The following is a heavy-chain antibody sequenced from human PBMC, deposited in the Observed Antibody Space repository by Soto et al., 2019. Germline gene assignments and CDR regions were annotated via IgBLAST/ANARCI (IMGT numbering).Heavy chain of an antibody. D-gene: IGHD3-10*01. Sequence: QVQLLQSGAEMKKPGSSMNVSCKASGGTFNNYTINWVRQAPGQGLEWMGGIIPISATTNYGQKGQGRVTITGDKTTNKGSMVASSLRTEATALYCPALGHRFDMSVIYPVDVWHQATTVTASS. CDR1: GGTFNNYT. CDR3: ALGHRFDMSVIYPVDV. J-gene: IGHJ6*02. V-gene: IGHV1-69*06. CDR2: IIPISATT.